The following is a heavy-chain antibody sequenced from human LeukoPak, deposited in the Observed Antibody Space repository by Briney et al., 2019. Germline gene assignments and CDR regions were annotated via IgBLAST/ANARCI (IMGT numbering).Heavy chain of an antibody. CDR3: ATPRSSYYYYGMDV. V-gene: IGHV3-23*01. J-gene: IGHJ6*02. Sequence: PGGSLRLSCAASGVIFSSYAMSWVRQAPGEGLGWGSGISGGGENTYYAASVKGRFTTTRDNSKNTLYLQMNSLRAEDTALYYCATPRSSYYYYGMDVWGQGTTVIVSS. CDR2: ISGGGENT. CDR1: GVIFSSYA.